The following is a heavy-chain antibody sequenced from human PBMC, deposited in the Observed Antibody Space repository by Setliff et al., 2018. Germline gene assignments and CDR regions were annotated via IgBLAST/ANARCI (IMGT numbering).Heavy chain of an antibody. CDR2: ISHSGST. D-gene: IGHD4-17*01. J-gene: IGHJ4*02. V-gene: IGHV4-4*02. Sequence: SETLSLTCAVSGGSISSSNWWCWVRQPPGKGLEWSGEISHSGSTNYNPSLKSRVTISVDKSKNQFSLKLSSVTAADTAVYYCARDWRDYGGMGYWGQGTLVTVSS. CDR3: ARDWRDYGGMGY. CDR1: GGSISSSNW.